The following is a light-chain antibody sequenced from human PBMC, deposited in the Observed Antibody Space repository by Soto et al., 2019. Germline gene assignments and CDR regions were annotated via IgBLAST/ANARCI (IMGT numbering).Light chain of an antibody. CDR3: QQYYSYPLT. V-gene: IGKV1-8*01. CDR2: AAS. J-gene: IGKJ4*01. Sequence: AIRMTQSPSSFSASTGDRVTITCRASQGISSYLAWYQQKPGKAPKLLIYAASTLQSGVPSRFSGSGSGTDFTPTISCLQSEDFATYCCQQYYSYPLTFGGGTKVEIK. CDR1: QGISSY.